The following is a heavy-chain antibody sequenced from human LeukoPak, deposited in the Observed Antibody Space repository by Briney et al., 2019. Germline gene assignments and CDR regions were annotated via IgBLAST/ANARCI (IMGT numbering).Heavy chain of an antibody. CDR1: GFNLRTYW. J-gene: IGHJ6*02. CDR3: ARDPGYYYYGMDV. CDR2: INGEGSRI. V-gene: IGHV3-74*01. Sequence: PGGSLRLSCAVTGFNLRTYWIHWVRLSPGRGLEWVARINGEGSRISYADSVRGRFTISRDNAKNTAYLQMNSLRAEDTALYYCARDPGYYYYGMDVWGQGTTVVVSS.